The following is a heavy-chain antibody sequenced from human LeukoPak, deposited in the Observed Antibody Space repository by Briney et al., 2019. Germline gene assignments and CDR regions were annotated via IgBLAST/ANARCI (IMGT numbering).Heavy chain of an antibody. D-gene: IGHD3-10*01. CDR1: GFTFSSYA. CDR2: ISSNGGST. V-gene: IGHV3-64*01. Sequence: PGGSLRLSCAASGFTFSSYAMHWVRQAPGKGLEYVSAISSNGGSTYYANSVKGRFTISRDNSKNTLYLQMGSLRAEDMAVYYCARAGGITMVRGPQPARGYYMDVWGRGTTVTVSS. CDR3: ARAGGITMVRGPQPARGYYMDV. J-gene: IGHJ6*03.